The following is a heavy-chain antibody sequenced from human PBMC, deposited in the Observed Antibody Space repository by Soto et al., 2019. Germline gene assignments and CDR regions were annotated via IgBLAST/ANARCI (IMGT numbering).Heavy chain of an antibody. V-gene: IGHV3-74*01. J-gene: IGHJ4*02. CDR2: ISDDGTTI. Sequence: DVQLVESGGGLVQPGGSARLSCAASGFVFEMYWMHWVRQAPGQGLEWVSRISDDGTTIHYADSVKGRFTISRDNAPNTLFLEMTALRDEDTAVYYCVRGPRPSSIGTGAFWGQGSPVTVSS. D-gene: IGHD3-10*01. CDR3: VRGPRPSSIGTGAF. CDR1: GFVFEMYW.